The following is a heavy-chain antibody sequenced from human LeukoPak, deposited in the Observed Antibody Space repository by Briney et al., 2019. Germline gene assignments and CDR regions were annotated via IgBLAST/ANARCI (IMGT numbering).Heavy chain of an antibody. CDR3: ARRPPIVSYYYYYMDV. CDR1: GYIFTSYD. D-gene: IGHD5/OR15-5a*01. Sequence: GASVKVSCKASGYIFTSYDINWVRQATGQGLEWMGWMNPNSGNTGYAQKFQGRVTMTRNTSISTAYMELSSLRSEDTAVYYCARRPPIVSYYYYYMDVWGKGTTVTVSS. J-gene: IGHJ6*03. V-gene: IGHV1-8*01. CDR2: MNPNSGNT.